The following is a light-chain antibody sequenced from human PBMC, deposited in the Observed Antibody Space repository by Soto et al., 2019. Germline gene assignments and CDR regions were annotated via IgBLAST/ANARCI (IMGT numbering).Light chain of an antibody. V-gene: IGLV1-40*01. CDR2: GNS. J-gene: IGLJ2*01. CDR3: QSYDSSLSAVV. Sequence: QSVLTQPPSVSGAPGQRVTISCTGSSSNIGAGYDVHWYQQLPGTAPKLLIYGNSNRPSGVPDRCSGSKSGTSASLAITGLHAEDEADYYCQSYDSSLSAVVFGGGTKLTVL. CDR1: SSNIGAGYD.